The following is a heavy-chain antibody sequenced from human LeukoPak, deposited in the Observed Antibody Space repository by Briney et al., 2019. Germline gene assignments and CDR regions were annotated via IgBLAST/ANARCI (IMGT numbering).Heavy chain of an antibody. J-gene: IGHJ6*02. V-gene: IGHV3-20*04. CDR2: INWNGGST. CDR3: AREGNYYDSSGLGGYYYYGMDV. Sequence: PGGSLRLSCAASGFTFDDYGMSWVRQAPGKGLEWVSGINWNGGSTGYADSVKGRFTISRDNAKNSLYLQMNSLRAEDTALYYCAREGNYYDSSGLGGYYYYGMDVWGQGTKVGVSS. D-gene: IGHD3-22*01. CDR1: GFTFDDYG.